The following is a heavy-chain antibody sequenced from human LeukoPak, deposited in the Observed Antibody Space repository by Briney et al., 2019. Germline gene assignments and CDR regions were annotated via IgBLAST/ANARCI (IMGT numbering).Heavy chain of an antibody. J-gene: IGHJ4*02. Sequence: GGSLRLSCAASGFTFSSYSMNWVRQAPGKGLEWVSSISSSSSYIYYADSVKGRFTISRDNSKNTLYLQMNSLRAEDTAVYYCAKDTSPVTTEGYWGQGTLVTVSS. CDR1: GFTFSSYS. V-gene: IGHV3-21*01. D-gene: IGHD4-17*01. CDR2: ISSSSSYI. CDR3: AKDTSPVTTEGY.